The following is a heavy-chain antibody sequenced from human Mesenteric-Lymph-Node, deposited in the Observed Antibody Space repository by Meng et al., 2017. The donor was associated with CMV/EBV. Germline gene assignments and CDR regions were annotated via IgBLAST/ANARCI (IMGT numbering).Heavy chain of an antibody. CDR3: ARGGETNYYDSSGLEDAFDF. D-gene: IGHD3-22*01. CDR1: GGTFSSYT. CDR2: IIPILGIA. Sequence: SVKVSCKASGGTFSSYTISWVRQAPGQGLEWMGRIIPILGIANYAQKFQGRVTITADKSTSTAYMELSSLRSEDTAVYYCARGGETNYYDSSGLEDAFDFWGQGTMVTVSS. V-gene: IGHV1-69*02. J-gene: IGHJ3*01.